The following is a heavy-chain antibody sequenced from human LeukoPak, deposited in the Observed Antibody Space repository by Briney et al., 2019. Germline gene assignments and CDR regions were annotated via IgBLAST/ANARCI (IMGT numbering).Heavy chain of an antibody. CDR2: INPNSGGT. CDR3: AGTDRYSGSPMAY. D-gene: IGHD1-26*01. J-gene: IGHJ4*02. V-gene: IGHV1-2*02. Sequence: GASVKVSCKASGYTFTGYYMHWVRQAPGQGLEWMGWINPNSGGTNYAQKFQGRVTMTRDTSISTAYMELSRLRSDDTAVYYCAGTDRYSGSPMAYWGQGTLVTVSS. CDR1: GYTFTGYY.